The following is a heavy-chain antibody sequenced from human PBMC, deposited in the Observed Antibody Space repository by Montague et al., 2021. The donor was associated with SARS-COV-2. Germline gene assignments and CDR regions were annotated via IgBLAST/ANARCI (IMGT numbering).Heavy chain of an antibody. D-gene: IGHD2-2*01. CDR2: INHRGTS. CDR3: ARLAPERHCSVATCSPH. Sequence: SETLSLTCAVYGGSITDYYWSWIRQPPGKGLEWIGEINHRGTSNYNPSLKSRVTISVDKSKNQFSLTLTSATAADTAMYYCARLAPERHCSVATCSPHWGQGILVTVSS. V-gene: IGHV4-34*01. J-gene: IGHJ4*02. CDR1: GGSITDYY.